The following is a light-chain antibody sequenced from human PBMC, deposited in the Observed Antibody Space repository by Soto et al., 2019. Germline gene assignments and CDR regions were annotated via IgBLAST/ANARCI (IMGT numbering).Light chain of an antibody. CDR3: QQYNSYPLT. V-gene: IGKV1-5*01. CDR2: DAS. CDR1: QSISSW. Sequence: DIQMTQSPSTLSASVGDRVTITCRASQSISSWLAWYQQKPGKAPKLLIYDASSLESVVPSRFSGSGSGTEFTLTISSLQPDDFATYYCQQYNSYPLTFGGGTTVDIK. J-gene: IGKJ4*01.